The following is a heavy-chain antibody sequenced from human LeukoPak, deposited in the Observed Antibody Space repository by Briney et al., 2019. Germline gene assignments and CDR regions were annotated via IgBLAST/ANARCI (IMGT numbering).Heavy chain of an antibody. Sequence: GGYLRLSCTASGFTFRNAGMNWVRPAPGKGREWVSAISGSGGSTYYADSVKGRFTISRDNSKNTLYLQMNSLRAEDTAVYYCAKDIGYYDSSGYYPGDYWGQGTLVTVSS. D-gene: IGHD3-22*01. CDR1: GFTFRNAG. CDR3: AKDIGYYDSSGYYPGDY. CDR2: ISGSGGST. J-gene: IGHJ4*02. V-gene: IGHV3-23*01.